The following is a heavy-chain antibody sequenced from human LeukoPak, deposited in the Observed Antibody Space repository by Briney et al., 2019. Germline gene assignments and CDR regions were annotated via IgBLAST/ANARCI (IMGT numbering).Heavy chain of an antibody. CDR2: IYYRGST. Sequence: SETLSLTCIVPGGSLSSDYWSWIRQPLGEGVGWSGHIYYRGSTNNTPSLKTRVTISLNTSKTQLSLKLRAVTAAGTAVYYCARHSRTNYNYLDYWGQGTLVTASS. CDR1: GGSLSSDY. CDR3: ARHSRTNYNYLDY. V-gene: IGHV4-59*08. D-gene: IGHD5-24*01. J-gene: IGHJ4*02.